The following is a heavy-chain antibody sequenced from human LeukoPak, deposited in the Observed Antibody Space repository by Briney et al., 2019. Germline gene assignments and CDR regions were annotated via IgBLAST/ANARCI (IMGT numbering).Heavy chain of an antibody. CDR3: ARSRVAAADPFDY. J-gene: IGHJ4*02. V-gene: IGHV4-59*01. CDR1: GGPISSYY. Sequence: SETLSLTCTVSGGPISSYYWSWIRQPPGKGLEWVGYIYYSGSTNYNPSLKRRVTISVDTSKNQFSLKLSSVTAADTAVYYCARSRVAAADPFDYWGQGTLVTVSS. CDR2: IYYSGST. D-gene: IGHD6-13*01.